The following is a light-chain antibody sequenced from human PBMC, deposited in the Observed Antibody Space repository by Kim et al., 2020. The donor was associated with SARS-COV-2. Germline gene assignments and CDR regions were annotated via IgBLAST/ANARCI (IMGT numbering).Light chain of an antibody. J-gene: IGLJ3*02. CDR1: ALPRKY. CDR2: DDV. V-gene: IGLV3-10*01. Sequence: VSVSPGQTARITCSGSALPRKYVFWYQQKSGQAPVLVICDDVKRPSGIPERFSGSSSGTVATLIISGAQVDDEADYYCFSTDTRGVFGGGTKVTVL. CDR3: FSTDTRGV.